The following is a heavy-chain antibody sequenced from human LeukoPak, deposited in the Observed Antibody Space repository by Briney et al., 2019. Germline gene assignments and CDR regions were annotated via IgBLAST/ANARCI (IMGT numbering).Heavy chain of an antibody. J-gene: IGHJ5*02. Sequence: SETLSLTCTVSGGSISSSSYYWGWIRQPPGKGLEWIGSIYYSGSTYYSPSLKSRVTISVDTSKNQFSLKLSSVTAADTAVYYCARDGGGDCGGDCPPYNWFDPWGQGTLVTVSS. CDR1: GGSISSSSYY. CDR3: ARDGGGDCGGDCPPYNWFDP. V-gene: IGHV4-39*07. CDR2: IYYSGST. D-gene: IGHD2-21*02.